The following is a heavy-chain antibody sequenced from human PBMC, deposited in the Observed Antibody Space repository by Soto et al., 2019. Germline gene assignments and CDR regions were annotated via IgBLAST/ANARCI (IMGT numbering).Heavy chain of an antibody. D-gene: IGHD4-17*01. Sequence: GGSVRLACTASGFTCGDYAMSWFRQAPGKGLEWVGFIRSKAYGGTTEYAASVKGRFTISRDDSKSIAYLQMNSLKTEDTAVYYCTRDYGDYYYYGMDVWGQGTTVSVSS. CDR1: GFTCGDYA. J-gene: IGHJ6*02. V-gene: IGHV3-49*03. CDR3: TRDYGDYYYYGMDV. CDR2: IRSKAYGGTT.